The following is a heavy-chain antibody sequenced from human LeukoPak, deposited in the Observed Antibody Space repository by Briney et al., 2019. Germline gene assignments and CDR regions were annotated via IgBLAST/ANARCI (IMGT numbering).Heavy chain of an antibody. D-gene: IGHD4-23*01. V-gene: IGHV3-7*01. Sequence: PGGSLRLSCAASGFTFSSYYMSWVRQAPGKGLEWVASIKQDGSEKYYVDSEKGRFTISRDNAKNSLYLQMNSLRGEDTAVYYCAKKLGTPGPWGQGTLVTVSS. CDR3: AKKLGTPGP. J-gene: IGHJ5*02. CDR2: IKQDGSEK. CDR1: GFTFSSYY.